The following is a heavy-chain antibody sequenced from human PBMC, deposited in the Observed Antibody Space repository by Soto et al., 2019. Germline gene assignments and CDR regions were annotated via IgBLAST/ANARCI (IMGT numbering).Heavy chain of an antibody. J-gene: IGHJ4*02. D-gene: IGHD3-3*01. V-gene: IGHV4-39*01. Sequence: QLQLQESGPGLVKPSETRPLISNVSGGSFSIVGYYWAWIRQPPGKGLEWMASIHYSGISYYNPSLKSKLLISLDTSKNQFSLNLNSVTAADTAVYYCARGNWNFDSWGQGTLVTVSS. CDR3: ARGNWNFDS. CDR1: GGSFSIVGYY. CDR2: IHYSGIS.